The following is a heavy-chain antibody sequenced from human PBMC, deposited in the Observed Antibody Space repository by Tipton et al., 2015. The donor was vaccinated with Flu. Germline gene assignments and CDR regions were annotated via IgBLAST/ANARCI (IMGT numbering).Heavy chain of an antibody. V-gene: IGHV3-9*01. CDR2: ISWSSGSI. Sequence: RSLRLSCAASGFTFDDHAMHWVRQAPGKGLEWVSGISWSSGSIAYGDSVKGRFTVSRDNAKKSLFLQMNDLRVEDTALYYCARSVVGNVLDVLDIWGQGTMVTVSS. CDR3: ARSVVGNVLDVLDI. CDR1: GFTFDDHA. D-gene: IGHD1-26*01. J-gene: IGHJ3*02.